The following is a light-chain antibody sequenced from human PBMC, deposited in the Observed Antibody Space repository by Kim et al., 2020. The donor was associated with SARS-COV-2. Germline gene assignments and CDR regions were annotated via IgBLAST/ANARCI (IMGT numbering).Light chain of an antibody. CDR1: ESVSGS. Sequence: LTPGERATRSCRASESVSGSLVWYQQKPGRAPRLVIYNTFNRATGIPARFSGSGSGTDLTLTISSLEPEDFAVYYCQQRTCWPLTFGGGTKVDIK. CDR2: NTF. V-gene: IGKV3-11*01. J-gene: IGKJ4*01. CDR3: QQRTCWPLT.